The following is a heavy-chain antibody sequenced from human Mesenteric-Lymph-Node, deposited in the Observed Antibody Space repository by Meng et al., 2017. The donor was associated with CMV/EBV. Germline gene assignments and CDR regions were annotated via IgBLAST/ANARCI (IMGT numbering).Heavy chain of an antibody. CDR3: ARTSPPPRGAAIWGSFDS. J-gene: IGHJ4*02. CDR2: NRSKADDSTT. Sequence: GHTMGGVRQAPGEGLGWVGRNRSKADDSTTACAASVKGRLTNSRDESKSSLCLQMHSLKTEDTAVYCCARTSPPPRGAAIWGSFDSWGQGTLVTVSS. D-gene: IGHD7-27*01. CDR1: GHT. V-gene: IGHV3-72*01.